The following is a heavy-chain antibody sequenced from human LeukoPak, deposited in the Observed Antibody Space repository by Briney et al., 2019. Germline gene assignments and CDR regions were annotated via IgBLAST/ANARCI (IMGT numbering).Heavy chain of an antibody. CDR2: INPISGGT. CDR1: GYTFTDYY. J-gene: IGHJ5*02. D-gene: IGHD2-2*01. Sequence: ASVKVSCKASGYTFTDYYIHWMRQAPGHGLEWMGWINPISGGTNYAQKFQGRVTMTRDTSISTAYLDLSGLRSDDTAVYYCSRTLCGSSSCDAHEKDWFDPLGQGTLVTVSS. V-gene: IGHV1-2*02. CDR3: SRTLCGSSSCDAHEKDWFDP.